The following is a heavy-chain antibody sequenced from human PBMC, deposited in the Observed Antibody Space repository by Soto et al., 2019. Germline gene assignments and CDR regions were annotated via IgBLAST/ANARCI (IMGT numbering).Heavy chain of an antibody. J-gene: IGHJ4*02. Sequence: SGGSLRLSCAASGFTFSPYAMHWVRQAPGKGLEWVAVISFDGGDKFYTDSVKGRFTISRDNSKNTLYLQMNSLKPEDTAVYYCARDWGSSGWYRGGDYWGQGTLVTVSS. CDR1: GFTFSPYA. V-gene: IGHV3-30-3*01. CDR2: ISFDGGDK. D-gene: IGHD6-19*01. CDR3: ARDWGSSGWYRGGDY.